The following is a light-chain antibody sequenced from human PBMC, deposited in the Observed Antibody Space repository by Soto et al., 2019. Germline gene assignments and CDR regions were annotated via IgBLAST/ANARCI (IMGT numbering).Light chain of an antibody. Sequence: TQSPATLSLSLGERATLSCRASQSVSSNLAWYQQKPGQAPRLLIYDASTRATGIPARFSGSGSGTEFTLTISSLQSEDFAIYYCQQYNDWPPITFGQGTRLEIK. J-gene: IGKJ5*01. CDR3: QQYNDWPPIT. CDR2: DAS. V-gene: IGKV3-15*01. CDR1: QSVSSN.